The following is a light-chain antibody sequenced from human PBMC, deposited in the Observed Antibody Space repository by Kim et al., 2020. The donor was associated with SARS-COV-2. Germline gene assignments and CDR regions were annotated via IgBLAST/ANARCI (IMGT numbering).Light chain of an antibody. V-gene: IGKV1-5*01. CDR3: QQYNGYSWT. CDR1: YGISTF. Sequence: DIQMTQSPSSLAASVGDRVTITCRASYGISTFLNWYHQKPGKAPKLLIYAASNLHRGVPPRFSGSGSWTEFTLTISSLQPDYFATYYCQQYNGYSWTFGQGTKVDIK. J-gene: IGKJ1*01. CDR2: AAS.